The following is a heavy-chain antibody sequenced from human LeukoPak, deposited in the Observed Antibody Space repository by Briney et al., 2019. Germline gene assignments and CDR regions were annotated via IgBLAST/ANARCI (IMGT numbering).Heavy chain of an antibody. CDR3: ARQVDTSMALPDY. V-gene: IGHV1-18*01. J-gene: IGHJ4*02. CDR2: ISAYNGNT. CDR1: GYTFTSYG. Sequence: ASVKVSCKASGYTFTSYGISWVRQAPGQGLEWMGWISAYNGNTNSAQKVQGRVTLTTDTSASTAYMGLRSLRSDDTAVYYCARQVDTSMALPDYWGQGTLVTVSS. D-gene: IGHD5-18*01.